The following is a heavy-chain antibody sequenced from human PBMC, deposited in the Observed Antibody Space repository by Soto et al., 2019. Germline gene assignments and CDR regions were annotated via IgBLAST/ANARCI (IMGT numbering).Heavy chain of an antibody. CDR1: GFSLTSNGMG. D-gene: IGHD1-26*01. CDR2: IYWDDDK. Sequence: QITLRESGPTLVQPTQTLTLTCTFSGFSLTSNGMGVGWIRQPPGKALEWLALIYWDDDKRSSPSLRSRLTIXXXXXXXXXXXXXXXXXXXXXAXXXCXXRXSGSHFASWGQGTLVTVSS. J-gene: IGHJ4*02. V-gene: IGHV2-5*02. CDR3: XXRXSGSHFAS.